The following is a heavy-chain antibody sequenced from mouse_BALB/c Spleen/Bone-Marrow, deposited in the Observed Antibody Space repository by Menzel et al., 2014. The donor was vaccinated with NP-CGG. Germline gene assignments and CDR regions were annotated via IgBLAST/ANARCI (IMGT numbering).Heavy chain of an antibody. Sequence: VESGGGLVQPGGSPRLSCATSGFTFTDYYMSWVRQPPGRALEWLGFIRDKANGYTTEYSASVKGRFTISRDNSQSIVYLQMNTLRAEDSATYYCARDINYDIYWYFDVWGAGTTVTVSS. V-gene: IGHV7-3*02. CDR1: GFTFTDYY. CDR3: ARDINYDIYWYFDV. D-gene: IGHD2-4*01. J-gene: IGHJ1*01. CDR2: IRDKANGYTT.